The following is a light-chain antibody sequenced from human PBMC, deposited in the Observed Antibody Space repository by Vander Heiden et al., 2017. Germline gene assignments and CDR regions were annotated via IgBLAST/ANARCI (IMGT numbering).Light chain of an antibody. CDR3: TSYTSRTTWV. Sequence: QSAPTQPASVSGSPGQSITIPCTGTSSDVGGYNYVSWYQQHPGKAPKVMIYDVSNRPSGVSNRFSGSKSGNTASLTISGLQAEDEADYYCTSYTSRTTWVFGGGTKLTVL. CDR1: SSDVGGYNY. J-gene: IGLJ2*01. CDR2: DVS. V-gene: IGLV2-14*03.